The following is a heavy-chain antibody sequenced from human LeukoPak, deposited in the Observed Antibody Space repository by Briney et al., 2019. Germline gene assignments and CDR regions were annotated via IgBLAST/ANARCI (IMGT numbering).Heavy chain of an antibody. Sequence: ASVKVSCTASGYSFTTYDINWVRQATGQGLEWMGWMNLKSGYTGYAQKFQGRVTITRDTSTSTVYMELSSLRSEDTAVYYCARVAGSIDYWGQGILVTVSS. D-gene: IGHD1-26*01. J-gene: IGHJ4*02. CDR2: MNLKSGYT. CDR1: GYSFTTYD. V-gene: IGHV1-8*03. CDR3: ARVAGSIDY.